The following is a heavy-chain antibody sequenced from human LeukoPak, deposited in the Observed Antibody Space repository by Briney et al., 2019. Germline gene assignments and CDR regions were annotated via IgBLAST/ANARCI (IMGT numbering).Heavy chain of an antibody. CDR1: GFTFSSYS. V-gene: IGHV3-21*01. J-gene: IGHJ4*02. CDR2: ISSSSSYI. CDR3: ARVLRRMLAEDFDY. Sequence: GGSLRLPCAASGFTFSSYSMNWVRQAPGKGLEWVSSISSSSSYIYYADSVKGRFTISRDNAKNSLYLQMNSLRAEDTAVYYCARVLRRMLAEDFDYWGQGTLVTVSS. D-gene: IGHD2-8*01.